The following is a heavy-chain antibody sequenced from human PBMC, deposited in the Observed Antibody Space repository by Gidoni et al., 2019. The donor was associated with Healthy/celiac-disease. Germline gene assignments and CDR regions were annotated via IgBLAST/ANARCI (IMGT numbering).Heavy chain of an antibody. Sequence: QVQLVQSGAEVKKPGASVKVSCKASGYTFTSYYLHWVRQAPGQGLEWMGIINPSGGSTSYAQKFQGSVTMTRDTSTSTVYMEMSSMRSEDTAVYYCARACFQQRSFDEGMDVWGQGTTVTVSS. CDR1: GYTFTSYY. CDR2: INPSGGST. V-gene: IGHV1-46*01. J-gene: IGHJ6*02. D-gene: IGHD6-25*01. CDR3: ARACFQQRSFDEGMDV.